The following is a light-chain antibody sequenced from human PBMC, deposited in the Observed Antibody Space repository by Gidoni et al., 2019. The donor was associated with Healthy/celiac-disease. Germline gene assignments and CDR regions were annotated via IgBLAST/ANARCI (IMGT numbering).Light chain of an antibody. Sequence: DIQMTQSTSSLSASVGDRVTITCQASQDISNYLNWYQQKPGKDPKLLIYDASNLETGVPSRFSGSGSGTDFTFTISSLQPEDIATYYCQQYDNLLTFGGGTKVEIK. V-gene: IGKV1-33*01. J-gene: IGKJ4*01. CDR2: DAS. CDR3: QQYDNLLT. CDR1: QDISNY.